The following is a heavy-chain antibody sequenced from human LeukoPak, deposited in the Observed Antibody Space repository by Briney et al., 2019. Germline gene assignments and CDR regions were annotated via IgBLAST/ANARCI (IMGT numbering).Heavy chain of an antibody. J-gene: IGHJ4*02. CDR1: GFTFSSYS. CDR3: AREAYSYGYGGGYFDY. D-gene: IGHD5-18*01. CDR2: ISSSSSYI. Sequence: GSLRLSCAASGFTFSSYSMNWVRQAPGKGLEWVSSISSSSSYIYYADSVKGRFTISRDNAKNSLYLQMNSLRAEDTAVYYCAREAYSYGYGGGYFDYWGQGTLVTVSS. V-gene: IGHV3-21*01.